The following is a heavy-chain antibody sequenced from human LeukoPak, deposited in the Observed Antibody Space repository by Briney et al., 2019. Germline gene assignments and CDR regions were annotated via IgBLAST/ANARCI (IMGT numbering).Heavy chain of an antibody. CDR2: ISRDSGTT. J-gene: IGHJ4*02. Sequence: GGSLRLSCAASGFTFSLSHMNWVRQAPGKGLEWISYISRDSGTTYYADSVKGRFTISRDNSKNTLYLQMNSLRAEDTAVYYCANLVEQLGALDYWGQGTLVTVSS. D-gene: IGHD6-6*01. V-gene: IGHV3-48*01. CDR3: ANLVEQLGALDY. CDR1: GFTFSLSH.